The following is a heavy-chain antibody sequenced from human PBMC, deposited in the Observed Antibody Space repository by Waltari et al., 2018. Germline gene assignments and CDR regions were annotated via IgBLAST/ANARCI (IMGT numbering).Heavy chain of an antibody. CDR2: IYPGDSDT. Sequence: EVQLVQSGAEVKKPGESLKISCKGSGYSFTSYWIGWVRQMPGKGLEWMGIIYPGDSDTRYSPACQGQVTISADKSISTAYLQWSSLKASDTAMYYCARPRAPQAAAGTRKHYYYYYGMDVWGQGTTVTVSS. J-gene: IGHJ6*02. D-gene: IGHD6-13*01. CDR1: GYSFTSYW. V-gene: IGHV5-51*01. CDR3: ARPRAPQAAAGTRKHYYYYYGMDV.